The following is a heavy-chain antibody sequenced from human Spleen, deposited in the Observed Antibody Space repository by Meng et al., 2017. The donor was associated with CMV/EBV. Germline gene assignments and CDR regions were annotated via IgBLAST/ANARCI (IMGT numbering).Heavy chain of an antibody. CDR3: ARAQLAAAGEGRKSRYFQH. CDR1: GGSCSGYY. V-gene: IGHV4-34*01. D-gene: IGHD6-13*01. J-gene: IGHJ1*01. CDR2: INHSGST. Sequence: GSLRLSCAVYGGSCSGYYWSWIRQPPGKGLEWIGEINHSGSTNYNPSLKSRVTISVDTSKNQFSLKLSSVTAADTAVYYCARAQLAAAGEGRKSRYFQHWGQGTLVTVSS.